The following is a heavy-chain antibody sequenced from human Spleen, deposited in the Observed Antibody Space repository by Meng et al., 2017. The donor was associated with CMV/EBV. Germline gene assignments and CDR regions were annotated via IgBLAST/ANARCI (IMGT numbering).Heavy chain of an antibody. D-gene: IGHD2-2*02. V-gene: IGHV3-21*01. CDR1: AMTFSDYS. CDR3: ARDLVVPDAIRSDVFDI. J-gene: IGHJ3*02. CDR2: VSKKSDYI. Sequence: GGSLRLSCTASAMTFSDYSMDWVRQAPGKGLEWVSSVSKKSDYIYYADSVKGRFTISRDNAQNTLYLQMNNLRAEDTAVYYCARDLVVPDAIRSDVFDIWGQGTMVTVS.